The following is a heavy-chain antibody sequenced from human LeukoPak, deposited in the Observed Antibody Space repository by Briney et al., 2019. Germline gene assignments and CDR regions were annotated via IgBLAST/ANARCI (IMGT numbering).Heavy chain of an antibody. J-gene: IGHJ6*02. D-gene: IGHD5-18*01. CDR1: GFTLSSYA. CDR3: ARDSGYSYGFSHRKYYYYGMDV. CDR2: ISHDGSNK. Sequence: GGSLRLSCAASGFTLSSYAMHWVRQAPGKGLEWVAVISHDGSNKYYADSVKGRFTISRDNSKNTLYLQMNSLRAEDTAVYYCARDSGYSYGFSHRKYYYYGMDVWGQGTTVTVSS. V-gene: IGHV3-30-3*01.